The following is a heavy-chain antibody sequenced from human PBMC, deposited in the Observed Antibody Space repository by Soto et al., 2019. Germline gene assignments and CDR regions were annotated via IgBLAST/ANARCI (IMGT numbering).Heavy chain of an antibody. CDR2: IYYSGST. V-gene: IGHV4-59*08. CDR1: GGSISSYY. CDR3: ARHSAPFHYSSGWYARGGWFDP. D-gene: IGHD6-19*01. J-gene: IGHJ5*02. Sequence: PSETLSLTCTVSGGSISSYYWSWIRQPPGKGLEWIGYIYYSGSTNYNPSLKSRVTISVDTSKNQFSLKLSSVTAADTAVYYCARHSAPFHYSSGWYARGGWFDPWGQGTLVTVSS.